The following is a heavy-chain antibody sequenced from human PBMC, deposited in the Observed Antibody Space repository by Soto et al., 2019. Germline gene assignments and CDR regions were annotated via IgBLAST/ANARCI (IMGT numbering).Heavy chain of an antibody. Sequence: SETLSLTCTVSGGSISSGDYYWSWIRQPPGKGLEWIGYIYYSGSTYYNPSLKSRVTISVDTSKNQFSLKLTSVTAADTAGYYCARYQKGPFDYWGQGTLVTVSS. V-gene: IGHV4-30-4*01. J-gene: IGHJ4*02. CDR2: IYYSGST. CDR1: GGSISSGDYY. CDR3: ARYQKGPFDY. D-gene: IGHD2-2*01.